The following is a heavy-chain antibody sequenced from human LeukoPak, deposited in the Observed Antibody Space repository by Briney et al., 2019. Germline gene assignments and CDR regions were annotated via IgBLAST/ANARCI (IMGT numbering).Heavy chain of an antibody. CDR1: GYTFTSYD. Sequence: ASVKVSFKASGYTFTSYDINWVRQATGQGLEWMGWMNPNSGNTGYAQKFQGRVTMTRNTSISTAYMELSSLRSEDTAVYYCARESWAAAGLSDYWGQGTLVTVSS. CDR2: MNPNSGNT. D-gene: IGHD6-13*01. CDR3: ARESWAAAGLSDY. J-gene: IGHJ4*02. V-gene: IGHV1-8*01.